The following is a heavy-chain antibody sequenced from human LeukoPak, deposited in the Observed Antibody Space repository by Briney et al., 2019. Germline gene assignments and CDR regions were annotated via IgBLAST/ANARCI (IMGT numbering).Heavy chain of an antibody. D-gene: IGHD5-18*01. CDR3: ARDAGYKPQN. Sequence: PSETLSLTCTVSGGSISNSGYYMSWVRQAPGKGLEWVSVIYSGGSTYYADSVKGRFTISRDNSKNTLYLQMNSLRAEDTAVYYCARDAGYKPQNWGQGTLVTVSS. J-gene: IGHJ4*02. CDR2: IYSGGST. CDR1: GGSISNSGYY. V-gene: IGHV3-66*01.